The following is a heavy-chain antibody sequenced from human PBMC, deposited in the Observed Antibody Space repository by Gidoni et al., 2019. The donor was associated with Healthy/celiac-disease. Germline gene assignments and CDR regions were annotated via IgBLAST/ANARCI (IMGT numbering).Heavy chain of an antibody. Sequence: QVQLQESGPGLVKPSETLPLTCTVSGGSISSYYWSWIRQPPGKGLEWIGYIYYSGSTNYNPSLKSRVTISVDTSKNQFSLKLSSVTAADTAVYYCARHSRGSGWYGNNDAFDIWGQGTMVTVSS. D-gene: IGHD6-19*01. CDR1: GGSISSYY. J-gene: IGHJ3*02. V-gene: IGHV4-59*08. CDR2: IYYSGST. CDR3: ARHSRGSGWYGNNDAFDI.